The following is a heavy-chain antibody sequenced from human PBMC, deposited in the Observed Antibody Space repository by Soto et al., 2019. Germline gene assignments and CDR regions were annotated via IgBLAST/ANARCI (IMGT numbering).Heavy chain of an antibody. CDR1: GYTFTSYG. D-gene: IGHD2-15*01. J-gene: IGHJ4*02. CDR3: ARGYCSGGSCYSGAFDY. Sequence: QVQLVQSGAEVKKPGASVKVSCKASGYTFTSYGISWVRQAPGQGLEWMGWNSAYNGNTNYAQKLQGRVTMTTDTSTSTAYMELRSLRSDDTAVYYCARGYCSGGSCYSGAFDYWGQGTLVTVSS. CDR2: NSAYNGNT. V-gene: IGHV1-18*01.